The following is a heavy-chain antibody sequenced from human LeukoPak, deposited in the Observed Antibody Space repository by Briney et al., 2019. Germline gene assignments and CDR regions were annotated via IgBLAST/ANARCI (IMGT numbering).Heavy chain of an antibody. CDR3: ARARKLRLGELSSDY. CDR1: GGTFSSYT. Sequence: SVKVSCKASGGTFSSYTISWVRQAPGQGLEWMGRIIPILGIANYAQKFQGRVTITADKSTSTAYMELSSLRSEDTAVYYCARARKLRLGELSSDYWGQGTLVTVSS. V-gene: IGHV1-69*02. J-gene: IGHJ4*02. CDR2: IIPILGIA. D-gene: IGHD3-16*02.